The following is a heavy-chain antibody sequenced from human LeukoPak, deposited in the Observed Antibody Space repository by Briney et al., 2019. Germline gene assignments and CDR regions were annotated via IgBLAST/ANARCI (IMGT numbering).Heavy chain of an antibody. Sequence: ASVKVSCKASGYTFTSYYIHWVRQAPGQGLEWMGIINPSGGNTNYAQKFQGRVTMTRDMSTSTVYMELSSLRSEDTAVYYCARGPRIAVAGTPYYYYYMDVWDKGTTVTVSS. V-gene: IGHV1-46*01. J-gene: IGHJ6*03. CDR3: ARGPRIAVAGTPYYYYYMDV. D-gene: IGHD6-19*01. CDR1: GYTFTSYY. CDR2: INPSGGNT.